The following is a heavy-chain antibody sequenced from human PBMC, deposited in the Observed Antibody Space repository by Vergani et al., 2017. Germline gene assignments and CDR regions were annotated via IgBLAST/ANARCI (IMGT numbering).Heavy chain of an antibody. D-gene: IGHD3-10*01. V-gene: IGHV1-2*02. Sequence: QVQLVQSGAEVKKPGASVKVSCKASGYTFTGYSMHWVRQAPGQGLEWMGWINPNSGGTNYAQKFQGRVTMTRDTSISTAYLELRRLRSDDTAVYYCARVATMVRGAPGDWGQGTLVTVSS. CDR1: GYTFTGYS. CDR3: ARVATMVRGAPGD. J-gene: IGHJ4*02. CDR2: INPNSGGT.